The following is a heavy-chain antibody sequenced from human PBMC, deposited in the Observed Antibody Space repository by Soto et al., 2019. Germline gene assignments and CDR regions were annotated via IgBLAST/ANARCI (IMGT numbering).Heavy chain of an antibody. V-gene: IGHV1-18*01. CDR1: GYTFTSYG. J-gene: IGHJ5*02. CDR2: ISAYNGNT. CDR3: ARVGDYGDYGGWFDP. D-gene: IGHD4-17*01. Sequence: ASVKVSCKASGYTFTSYGISWVRQAPGQGLAWMGWISAYNGNTNYAQKLQGRVTMTTDTSTSTAYMELRSLRSDDTAVYYCARVGDYGDYGGWFDPWGQGTLVTVSS.